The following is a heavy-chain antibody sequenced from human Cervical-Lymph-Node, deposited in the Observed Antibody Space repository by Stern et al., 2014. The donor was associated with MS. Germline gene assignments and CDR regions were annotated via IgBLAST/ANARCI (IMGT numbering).Heavy chain of an antibody. D-gene: IGHD6-13*01. J-gene: IGHJ6*02. V-gene: IGHV5-51*01. CDR2: IYPGDSDT. CDR3: ARHRQQTLYGMDV. CDR1: GYSFTNYW. Sequence: EVQLVESGAEVKKPGESLKISCKGSGYSFTNYWIGWVRQTPGKGLEWMGVIYPGDSDTRYSPSFQGRVTISADKSISTAYLQWSSLKASDTAMYYCARHRQQTLYGMDVWGQGTTVTVSS.